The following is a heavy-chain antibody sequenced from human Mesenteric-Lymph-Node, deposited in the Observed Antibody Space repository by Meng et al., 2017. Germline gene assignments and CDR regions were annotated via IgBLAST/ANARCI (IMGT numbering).Heavy chain of an antibody. Sequence: RPRPGSGPGLVNPSEALSLTCTISGVSISSNTHYWGWIRQSPGKGLEWIGSLFYSGSTYYNPSLKSRLTMSVDTSNNQFSLKLSSVTAADTAVYYCGRQYGDYRGTLDYWGQGTLVTVSS. J-gene: IGHJ4*02. V-gene: IGHV4-39*01. D-gene: IGHD4-17*01. CDR3: GRQYGDYRGTLDY. CDR1: GVSISSNTHY. CDR2: LFYSGST.